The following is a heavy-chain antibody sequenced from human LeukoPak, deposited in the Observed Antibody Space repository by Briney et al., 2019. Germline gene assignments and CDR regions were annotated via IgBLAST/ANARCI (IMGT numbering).Heavy chain of an antibody. J-gene: IGHJ4*02. Sequence: PSETLSLTCAVYGGSFSGYYWSWIRQPPGKGLEWIGEINHSGSTNYNPSLKSRVTISVDTSKNQFSLKLSSVTAADTAVYYCARGATVVVATQYFDYWGQGTLVTVSS. CDR3: ARGATVVVATQYFDY. V-gene: IGHV4-34*01. CDR2: INHSGST. D-gene: IGHD2-15*01. CDR1: GGSFSGYY.